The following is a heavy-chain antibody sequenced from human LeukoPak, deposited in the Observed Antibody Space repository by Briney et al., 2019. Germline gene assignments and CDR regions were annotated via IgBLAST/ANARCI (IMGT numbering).Heavy chain of an antibody. CDR1: GLTFSSYA. CDR2: ISGSGGST. CDR3: AKGFDFWRGFYSFDS. D-gene: IGHD3-3*01. Sequence: PGGSLRLSCAASGLTFSSYAMNWVRRAPGRGLEWVSTISGSGGSTNYADSVKGRITISRDNFRNTHFLQMNSLRAEDTAVYYCAKGFDFWRGFYSFDSWGRGTLVTVSS. V-gene: IGHV3-23*01. J-gene: IGHJ4*01.